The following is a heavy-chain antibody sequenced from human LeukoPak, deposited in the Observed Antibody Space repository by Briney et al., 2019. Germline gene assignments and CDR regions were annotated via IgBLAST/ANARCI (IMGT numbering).Heavy chain of an antibody. D-gene: IGHD6-19*01. CDR2: INYSGFT. CDR3: ARHVKIPVAGFDY. CDR1: GDSISGYY. V-gene: IGHV4-59*08. J-gene: IGHJ4*02. Sequence: SETLSLTCTVSGDSISGYYWSWIRQPPGKGLKWIGYINYSGFTKYNPSVKSRITLSVDTPKNQFSLNLTSVTAADTAIYYCARHVKIPVAGFDYWGQGTPVTVSS.